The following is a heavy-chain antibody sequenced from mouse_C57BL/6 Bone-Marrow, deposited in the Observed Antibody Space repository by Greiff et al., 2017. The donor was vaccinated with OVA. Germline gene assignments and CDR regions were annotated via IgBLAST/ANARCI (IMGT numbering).Heavy chain of an antibody. V-gene: IGHV1-81*01. CDR2: IYPSSGNT. CDR3: AREGVFPDYAMDY. J-gene: IGHJ4*01. Sequence: VQLVESGAELARPGASVKLSCKASGYTFTSYGISWVKQRTGQGLEWIGEIYPSSGNTYYNEKFKGKATLTADKSSSTAYMELRSLTSEDSAVYFCAREGVFPDYAMDYWGQGTSVTVSS. CDR1: GYTFTSYG.